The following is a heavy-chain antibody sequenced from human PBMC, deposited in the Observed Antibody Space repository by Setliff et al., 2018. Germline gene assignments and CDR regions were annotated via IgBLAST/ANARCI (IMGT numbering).Heavy chain of an antibody. CDR3: ARDTSGRDAFDI. CDR2: IDTSSTWI. J-gene: IGHJ3*02. V-gene: IGHV3-21*04. CDR1: GFTFSTYT. Sequence: PGGSLRLSCAASGFTFSTYTMNWIRQAPGQGLEWVSSIDTSSTWIYYADSVKGRFTISRDTSQNTLYLQMNSLRAEDTAVYYCARDTSGRDAFDIWGQGTMVTVSS. D-gene: IGHD3-10*01.